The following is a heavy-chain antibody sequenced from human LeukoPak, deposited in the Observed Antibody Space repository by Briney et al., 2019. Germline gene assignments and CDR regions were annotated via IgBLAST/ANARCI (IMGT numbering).Heavy chain of an antibody. CDR3: ARESSGDFDWLLNYYYYYMDV. Sequence: RSSETLSLTCTVSGGSISSYYWSWIRQPAGKGLEWIGRIDTSGNTNYKPSLKSRVTMSVDTSKNQFSLKLNSVTAADTAVYYCARESSGDFDWLLNYYYYYMDVWGKGTTVTISS. CDR2: IDTSGNT. D-gene: IGHD3-9*01. J-gene: IGHJ6*03. CDR1: GGSISSYY. V-gene: IGHV4-4*07.